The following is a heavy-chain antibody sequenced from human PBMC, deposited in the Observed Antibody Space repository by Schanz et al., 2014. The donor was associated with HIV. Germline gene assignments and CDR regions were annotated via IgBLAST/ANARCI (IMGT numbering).Heavy chain of an antibody. D-gene: IGHD6-6*01. CDR3: ARGLKDSSSSEAFHI. CDR2: IIPIFATP. V-gene: IGHV1-69*13. Sequence: QVQLVQSGAEVKKPGASVKVSCKASGYTFTSYDINWVRQAPGQGLEWMGGIIPIFATPNYAQKFQGRVTITADESTSAAYMELISLRSDDTAMYYCARGLKDSSSSEAFHIWGQGTMVTVSS. CDR1: GYTFTSYD. J-gene: IGHJ3*02.